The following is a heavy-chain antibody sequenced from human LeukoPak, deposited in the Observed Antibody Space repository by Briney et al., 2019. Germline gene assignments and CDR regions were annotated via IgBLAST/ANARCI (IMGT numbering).Heavy chain of an antibody. J-gene: IGHJ6*03. V-gene: IGHV3-33*01. CDR3: ARDPTYGDYYGYYYMDV. CDR2: IWYDGSNK. Sequence: KTGGSLRLSCAASGFTFSSYGMHWVRQAPGKGLEWVAVIWYDGSNKYYADSVKGRFTISRDNSKNTLYLQMNSLRAEDTAVYYCARDPTYGDYYGYYYMDVWGKGTTVTVSS. CDR1: GFTFSSYG. D-gene: IGHD4-17*01.